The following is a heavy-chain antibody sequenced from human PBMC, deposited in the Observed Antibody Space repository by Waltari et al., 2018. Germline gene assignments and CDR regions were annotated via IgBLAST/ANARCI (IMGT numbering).Heavy chain of an antibody. Sequence: QLQLQESGSVLVKPSQTLSLTCAVSGGSISSGGYSWSWIRQPPWKGLEWIGYIYHSGSTDYNAALKSRVTISVDRAKTQFSLKLSSVTAADTAVYYCARGFGSSSFSNWVDPWGQGTLVTVSS. J-gene: IGHJ5*02. CDR3: ARGFGSSSFSNWVDP. CDR1: GGSISSGGYS. V-gene: IGHV4-30-2*01. D-gene: IGHD6-13*01. CDR2: IYHSGST.